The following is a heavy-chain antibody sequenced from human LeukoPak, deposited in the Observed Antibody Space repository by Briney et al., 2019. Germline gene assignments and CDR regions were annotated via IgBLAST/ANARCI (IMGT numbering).Heavy chain of an antibody. CDR2: IIPIFGTA. J-gene: IGHJ4*02. V-gene: IGHV1-69*13. CDR3: ARGWDYDNGGRPTAYVY. D-gene: IGHD3-22*01. Sequence: ASVKVSCKASGGTFSRYAISWVRQAPGQGLEWMGGIIPIFGTANYAQKFQGKVTLTADESTSTAYMELRSLRSEDTAVYYCARGWDYDNGGRPTAYVYWGQGPWSPSPQ. CDR1: GGTFSRYA.